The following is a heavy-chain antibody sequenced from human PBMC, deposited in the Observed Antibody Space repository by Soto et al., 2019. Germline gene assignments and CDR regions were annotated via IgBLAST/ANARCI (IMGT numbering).Heavy chain of an antibody. D-gene: IGHD3-22*01. CDR1: GGTFSSYT. CDR3: ASIDSSGYENWYFDL. V-gene: IGHV1-69*02. CDR2: IIPILGIA. Sequence: QVQLVQSGAEVKKPGSSVKVSCKASGGTFSSYTISWVRQAPGQGLEWMGRIIPILGIANYAQKFQGRVRVTAEKSTSTPYMELSSLRSEDTAVYDCASIDSSGYENWYFDLWGRGTLVTVSS. J-gene: IGHJ2*01.